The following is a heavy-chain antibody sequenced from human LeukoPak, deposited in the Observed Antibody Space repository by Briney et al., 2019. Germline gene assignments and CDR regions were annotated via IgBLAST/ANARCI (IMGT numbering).Heavy chain of an antibody. D-gene: IGHD3-22*01. J-gene: IGHJ6*03. CDR1: GGSISSYY. Sequence: KPSETLSLTCTVSGGSISSYYWGWIRQPPGKGLEWIGYIYYSGSTNYNPSLKSRVTISVDTSKNQFSLKLSSVTAADTAVYYCARVHYDSSGYYFDYYYYYMDVWGKGTTVTVSS. CDR2: IYYSGST. V-gene: IGHV4-59*01. CDR3: ARVHYDSSGYYFDYYYYYMDV.